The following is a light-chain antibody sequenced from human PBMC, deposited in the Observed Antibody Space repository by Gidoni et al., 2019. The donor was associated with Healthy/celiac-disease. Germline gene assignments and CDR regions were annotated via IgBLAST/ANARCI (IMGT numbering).Light chain of an antibody. V-gene: IGLV3-1*01. Sequence: SYELTQPPSVSVSPGQTASITCSGDTVGDKYACWYQQKPGQSPVLVIYQDSKRPSGIPERFSGSNSGNTATLTISGTQAMDEADYYCQAWDSSVVFGGGTKLTVL. CDR2: QDS. CDR3: QAWDSSVV. CDR1: TVGDKY. J-gene: IGLJ2*01.